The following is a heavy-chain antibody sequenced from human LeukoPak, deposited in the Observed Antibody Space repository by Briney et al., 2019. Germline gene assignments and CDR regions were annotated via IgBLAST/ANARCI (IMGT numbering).Heavy chain of an antibody. CDR3: AREFTSSWAFDM. D-gene: IGHD6-13*01. J-gene: IGHJ3*02. V-gene: IGHV3-53*01. Sequence: GGSLRLSCAASGFTVSSNYMSWVRQAPGKGLEWVSVIYSGGSTYYADSVKGRFTISRDNSKNTLYLQMNSLRAEDTAVYYCAREFTSSWAFDMWGQGTMVTVSS. CDR2: IYSGGST. CDR1: GFTVSSNY.